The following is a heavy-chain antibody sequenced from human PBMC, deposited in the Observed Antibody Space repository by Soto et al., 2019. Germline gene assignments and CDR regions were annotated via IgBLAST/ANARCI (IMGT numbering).Heavy chain of an antibody. Sequence: QVHLVQSGGELKKPGASVKVSCKAAGYNFTTCGISWVRQAPGQGLEWMGWISGDSVNTKSAQKLQDRITMTTDTSAGTAYMELRMLRSDDTAVYFCARDGQQQAQETYYYFYGMDIWGQGTTVTVSS. D-gene: IGHD3-3*01. J-gene: IGHJ6*01. CDR2: ISGDSVNT. CDR1: GYNFTTCG. CDR3: ARDGQQQAQETYYYFYGMDI. V-gene: IGHV1-18*01.